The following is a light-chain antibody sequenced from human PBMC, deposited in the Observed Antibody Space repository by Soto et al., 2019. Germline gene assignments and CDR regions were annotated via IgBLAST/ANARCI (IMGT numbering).Light chain of an antibody. CDR3: QQYSSWPNT. J-gene: IGKJ2*01. V-gene: IGKV3-11*01. CDR2: DAS. Sequence: EVVLTQSSVTLSLSPGERATLSCRASQSVTTYLAWYQQKPGQAPRLLIYDASTRATGIPARFSGSGSGTEFTLSISSLQSEDFGLYFCQQYSSWPNTFGQGTKLEIK. CDR1: QSVTTY.